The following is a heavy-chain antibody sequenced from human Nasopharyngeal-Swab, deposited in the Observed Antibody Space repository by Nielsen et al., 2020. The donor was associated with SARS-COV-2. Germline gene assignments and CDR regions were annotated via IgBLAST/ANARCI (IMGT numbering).Heavy chain of an antibody. CDR2: INSDGSST. CDR1: GFTFSSYW. Sequence: GGSLRLSCAASGFTFSSYWVHWVRQAPGKGLVWVSRINSDGSSTSYADSVKGRFTISRDNAKNTLYLQMNSLRAEDTAVYYCARGGSYDFWSGYCFDYWGQGTLVTVSS. V-gene: IGHV3-74*01. D-gene: IGHD3-3*01. CDR3: ARGGSYDFWSGYCFDY. J-gene: IGHJ4*02.